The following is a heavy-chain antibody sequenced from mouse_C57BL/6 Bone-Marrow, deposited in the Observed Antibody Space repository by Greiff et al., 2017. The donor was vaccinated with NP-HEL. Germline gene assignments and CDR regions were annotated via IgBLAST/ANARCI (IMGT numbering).Heavy chain of an antibody. V-gene: IGHV1-81*01. Sequence: QVQLQQSGAELARPGASVKLSCKASGYTFTSYGISWVKQRTGQGLEWIGEIYPRSGNTYYNEKFKGKATLTADKSSSTAYMELRSLTSEDSAVYFCARRDYYGSSLGPAWFAYWGQGTLVTVSA. CDR2: IYPRSGNT. CDR3: ARRDYYGSSLGPAWFAY. CDR1: GYTFTSYG. J-gene: IGHJ3*01. D-gene: IGHD1-1*01.